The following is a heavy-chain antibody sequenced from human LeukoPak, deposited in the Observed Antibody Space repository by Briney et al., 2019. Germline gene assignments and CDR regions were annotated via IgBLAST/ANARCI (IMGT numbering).Heavy chain of an antibody. D-gene: IGHD2-2*01. Sequence: ASVKVSCKASGYTFTSYGISWVRQAPGQGLEWMGWISAYNGNTNYAQKLQGRVTMTTDTSTSTAYMELRNLRSDDTAVYYCARGRGCSSTGCYYYYYYYMDVWGKGTTVTVSS. CDR3: ARGRGCSSTGCYYYYYYYMDV. CDR2: ISAYNGNT. V-gene: IGHV1-18*01. CDR1: GYTFTSYG. J-gene: IGHJ6*03.